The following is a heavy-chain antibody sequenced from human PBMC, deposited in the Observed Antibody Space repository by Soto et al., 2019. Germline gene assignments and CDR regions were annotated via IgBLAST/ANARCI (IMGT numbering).Heavy chain of an antibody. CDR3: TRVLSVVVPAAIPHYGMDV. CDR1: GFTFGDYA. V-gene: IGHV3-49*04. CDR2: IRSKAYGGTT. J-gene: IGHJ6*02. Sequence: GGSLRLSCTASGFTFGDYAMSWVRQDPGKGLEWVGFIRSKAYGGTTEYAASVKGRFTISRDDSKSIAYLQMNSLKTEDTAVYYCTRVLSVVVPAAIPHYGMDVWGQGTTVTVSS. D-gene: IGHD2-2*02.